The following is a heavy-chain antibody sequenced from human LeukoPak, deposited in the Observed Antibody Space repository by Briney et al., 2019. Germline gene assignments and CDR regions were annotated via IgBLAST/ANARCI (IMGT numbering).Heavy chain of an antibody. J-gene: IGHJ4*02. CDR3: ARMGAAAGDY. CDR1: GGSFSGYY. D-gene: IGHD6-13*01. CDR2: INHSGST. Sequence: SETLSLTCAVYGGSFSGYYWSWIRQPPGKGLEWIGEINHSGSTNYNPSLKSRVTISVDTSKNQFSLKLSSVTAADTAVYHCARMGAAAGDYWGQGTLVTVSS. V-gene: IGHV4-34*01.